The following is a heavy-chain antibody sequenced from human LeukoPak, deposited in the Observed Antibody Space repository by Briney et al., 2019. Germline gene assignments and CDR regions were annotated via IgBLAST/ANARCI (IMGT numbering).Heavy chain of an antibody. D-gene: IGHD5-18*01. J-gene: IGHJ4*02. CDR2: IYTSGST. CDR1: GGSISSYY. Sequence: PSETLSLTCTVFGGSISSYYWSWIRQPAGKGLEWIGRIYTSGSTNYNPSLKSRVTMSVDTSKNQFSLKLSSVTAADTAVYYCANARLVDTAFGFDYWGQGTLVTVSS. CDR3: ANARLVDTAFGFDY. V-gene: IGHV4-4*07.